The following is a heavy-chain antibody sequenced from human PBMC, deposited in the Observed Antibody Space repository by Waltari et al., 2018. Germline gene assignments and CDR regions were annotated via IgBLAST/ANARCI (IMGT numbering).Heavy chain of an antibody. J-gene: IGHJ6*02. Sequence: ELQLVESGGGLVQPGGSLIISCVASGFSSSRYEMNWVRQAPGKGLEWISYISDGDKSISYAESVKGRFTVSRDNAKNSLHLQMNNLRAEDTATYYCVRDGLGSGWTRVDVWGQGTTVTVSS. CDR3: VRDGLGSGWTRVDV. V-gene: IGHV3-48*03. D-gene: IGHD2-15*01. CDR1: GFSSSRYE. CDR2: ISDGDKSI.